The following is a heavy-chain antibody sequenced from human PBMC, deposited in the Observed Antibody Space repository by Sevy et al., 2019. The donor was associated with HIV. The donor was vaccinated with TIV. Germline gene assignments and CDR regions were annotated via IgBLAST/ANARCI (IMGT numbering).Heavy chain of an antibody. CDR3: ARDRSLYGSGSYYFDY. V-gene: IGHV3-20*04. Sequence: GGSLRLSCAASGFTFDDYGMSWVRQAPGKGLEWVSGINWNGGSTGYADSVKGRFTISRDNAKNSLYLQMNSLRAEDTALYYCARDRSLYGSGSYYFDYWGQGTLVTVSS. CDR1: GFTFDDYG. D-gene: IGHD3-10*01. J-gene: IGHJ4*02. CDR2: INWNGGST.